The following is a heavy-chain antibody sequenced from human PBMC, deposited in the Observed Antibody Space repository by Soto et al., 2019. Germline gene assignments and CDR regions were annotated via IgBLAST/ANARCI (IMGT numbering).Heavy chain of an antibody. CDR3: AREEGEWFGEDYYYYGMDV. CDR2: IYSGGST. Sequence: GGSLRLSCAASGFTVSSNYMSWVRQAPGKGLEWVSVIYSGGSTYYADSVKGRFTISRHNSKNTLYLQMNSLRAEDTAVYYCAREEGEWFGEDYYYYGMDVWGQGTTVTVSS. J-gene: IGHJ6*02. D-gene: IGHD3-10*01. V-gene: IGHV3-53*04. CDR1: GFTVSSNY.